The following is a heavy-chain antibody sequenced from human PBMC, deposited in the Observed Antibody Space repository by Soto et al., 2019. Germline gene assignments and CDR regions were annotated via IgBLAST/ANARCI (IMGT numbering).Heavy chain of an antibody. CDR2: ISYDGSNK. Sequence: VVPLRLSCAASGFTFSDYAMHWVRQAPGKGLEWVATISYDGSNKYYADSVKGRFTLSRDNSKNTLYLQMNSLRAEDTAVYYCARGYSYGFLYWGHGTLVTVSS. J-gene: IGHJ4*01. CDR1: GFTFSDYA. D-gene: IGHD5-18*01. V-gene: IGHV3-30-3*01. CDR3: ARGYSYGFLY.